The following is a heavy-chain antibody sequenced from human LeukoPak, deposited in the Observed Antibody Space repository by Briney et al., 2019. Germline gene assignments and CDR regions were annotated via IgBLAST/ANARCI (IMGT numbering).Heavy chain of an antibody. D-gene: IGHD3-10*01. CDR2: IYYSGST. J-gene: IGHJ6*03. CDR3: ARSYGSGYYYYYMDV. V-gene: IGHV4-39*07. CDR1: GGSISSSSYY. Sequence: SETLSLTCTVSGGSISSSSYYWGWIRQPPGKWLEWIGSIYYSGSTYYNPSLKSRVTISVDTSKNQFSLKLSSVTAADTAVYYCARSYGSGYYYYYMDVWGKGTTVTVSS.